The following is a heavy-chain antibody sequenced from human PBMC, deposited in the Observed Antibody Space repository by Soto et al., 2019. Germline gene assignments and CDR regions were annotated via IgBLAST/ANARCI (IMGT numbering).Heavy chain of an antibody. V-gene: IGHV3-30-3*01. CDR3: ARDMGWELLTEFPQDY. J-gene: IGHJ4*02. Sequence: GGSLRLSCAASGFTFSSYAMHWVRQAPGKGLEWVAVISYDGSNKYYADSVKGRFTISRDNSKNTLYLQMNSLRAEDTAVYYCARDMGWELLTEFPQDYWGQGTLVTVSS. CDR1: GFTFSSYA. CDR2: ISYDGSNK. D-gene: IGHD1-26*01.